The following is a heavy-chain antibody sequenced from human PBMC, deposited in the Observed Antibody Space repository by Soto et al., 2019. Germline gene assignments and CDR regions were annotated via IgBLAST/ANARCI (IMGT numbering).Heavy chain of an antibody. CDR3: AREGRMITFGGVIVYYFDY. CDR2: INHSGST. J-gene: IGHJ4*02. V-gene: IGHV4-34*01. Sequence: SETLSLTCAVYGGSFSGYYWSWIRQXPGKGLEWIGEINHSGSTNYNPSLKSRVTISVDTSKNQFSLKLSSVTAADTAVYYCAREGRMITFGGVIVYYFDYWGQGTLVTVSS. D-gene: IGHD3-16*02. CDR1: GGSFSGYY.